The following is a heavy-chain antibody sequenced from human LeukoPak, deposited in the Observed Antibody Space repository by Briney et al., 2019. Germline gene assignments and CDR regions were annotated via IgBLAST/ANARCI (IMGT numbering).Heavy chain of an antibody. CDR1: GFTFSSYE. CDR3: ARENFFFDY. D-gene: IGHD1-7*01. J-gene: IGHJ4*02. CDR2: ISSSGSTI. Sequence: GRSLRLSCAASGFTFSSYEMNWVRQAPGKGLEWVSYISSSGSTIDYADSVKGRFTNSRDNARNSLYLQMNSLRAEDTAVYYCARENFFFDYWGQGTLVTVSS. V-gene: IGHV3-48*03.